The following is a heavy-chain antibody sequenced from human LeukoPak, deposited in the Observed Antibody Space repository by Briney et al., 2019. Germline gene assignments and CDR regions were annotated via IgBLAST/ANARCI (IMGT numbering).Heavy chain of an antibody. CDR3: ARLFGNPDFDY. CDR1: GGSISSSSYY. V-gene: IGHV4-39*01. J-gene: IGHJ4*02. CDR2: IYYSGST. Sequence: PSETLSLTCTVSGGSISSSSYYWGWIRQPPGKGLEWIGSIYYSGSTYYNPSLKSRVTISVDTSKNQFSLKLSSVTAADTAVYYCARLFGNPDFDYWGQGTLVTVSS. D-gene: IGHD3-3*01.